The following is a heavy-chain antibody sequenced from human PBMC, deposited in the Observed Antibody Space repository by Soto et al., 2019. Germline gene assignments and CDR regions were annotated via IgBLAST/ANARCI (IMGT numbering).Heavy chain of an antibody. CDR1: GGSFSGYY. CDR3: ARVPSCSSNLLYYYYYMDV. V-gene: IGHV4-34*01. J-gene: IGHJ6*03. CDR2: INHSGST. Sequence: SETLSLTCAVYGGSFSGYYWSWIRQPPGKGLEWIGEINHSGSTNYNPSLKSRVTISVDTSKNQFSLKLSSVTAADTAVYYCARVPSCSSNLLYYYYYMDVRGKGTTVTVSS. D-gene: IGHD6-6*01.